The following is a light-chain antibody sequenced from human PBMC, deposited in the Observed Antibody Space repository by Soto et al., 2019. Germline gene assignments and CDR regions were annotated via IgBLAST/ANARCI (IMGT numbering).Light chain of an antibody. CDR2: GTS. CDR1: QSVSSSY. Sequence: EIVLTQSPATLSLSPGERATLPCRASQSVSSSYLAWYQQKPGQAPRLLIYGTSSRATAIPDRFSGSGSGTDFTLTISRLEPEDFAVYYCQQYGSSSWTFGQGTKVDIK. V-gene: IGKV3-20*01. J-gene: IGKJ1*01. CDR3: QQYGSSSWT.